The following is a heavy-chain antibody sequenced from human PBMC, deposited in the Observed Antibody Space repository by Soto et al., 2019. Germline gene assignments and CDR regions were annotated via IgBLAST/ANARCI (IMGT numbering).Heavy chain of an antibody. J-gene: IGHJ6*02. Sequence: EVQLVESGGGLVQPGGSLRLSCAASGFTFSIYWMQWVRQAPGKGPVWVSRIDNAGSSARYADSVKGRFTISRDNAKNTVYLQMNSLRAEDTAVYYCTRVGGSVSGMDVWGQGTTVTVS. CDR2: IDNAGSSA. CDR1: GFTFSIYW. V-gene: IGHV3-74*01. CDR3: TRVGGSVSGMDV. D-gene: IGHD1-26*01.